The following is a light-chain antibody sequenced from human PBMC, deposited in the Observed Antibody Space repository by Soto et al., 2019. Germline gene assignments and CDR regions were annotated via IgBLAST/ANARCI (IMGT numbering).Light chain of an antibody. V-gene: IGLV1-40*01. J-gene: IGLJ2*01. CDR2: GNS. CDR3: QSYDNSLRVAV. Sequence: QSVLTQPPSVSGAPGQRVTITCTGSGSNIGAGFDVHWYQQLPGTAPKLLIYGNSNRPSGVPDRFSDSKSGTSASLAITGLQAEDEADYYCQSYDNSLRVAVFGGGTKVTVL. CDR1: GSNIGAGFD.